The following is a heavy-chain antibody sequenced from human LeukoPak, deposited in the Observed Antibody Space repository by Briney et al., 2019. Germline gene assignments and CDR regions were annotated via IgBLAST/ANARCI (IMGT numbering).Heavy chain of an antibody. V-gene: IGHV4-59*12. CDR2: IYYSGTT. CDR1: GGSISSYY. Sequence: PSETLSLTCTVSGGSISSYYWSWIRQPPGKGLEYIGYIYYSGTTNYNPSLKSRVTISVDTSKNQFSLKLSSVTAADTAVYYCAREDGGGFYYHWGQGTLVTVSS. D-gene: IGHD2/OR15-2a*01. CDR3: AREDGGGFYYH. J-gene: IGHJ5*02.